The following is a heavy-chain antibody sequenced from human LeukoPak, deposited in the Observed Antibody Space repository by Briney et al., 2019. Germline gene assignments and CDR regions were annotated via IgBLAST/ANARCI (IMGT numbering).Heavy chain of an antibody. CDR1: GGSISSSSYY. V-gene: IGHV4-39*01. CDR2: IYYSGST. J-gene: IGHJ4*02. D-gene: IGHD6-13*01. CDR3: ARQVGSSRYESAYYFDY. Sequence: PSETLSLTCTVSGGSISSSSYYWGWIRQPPGKGLEWIGSIYYSGSTYYNPSLKSRVTISVDTSKNQFSLKLSSVTAADTAVYYCARQVGSSRYESAYYFDYWGQGTLVTVSS.